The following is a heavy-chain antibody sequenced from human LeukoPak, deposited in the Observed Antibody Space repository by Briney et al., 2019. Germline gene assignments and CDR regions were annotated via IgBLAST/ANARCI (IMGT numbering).Heavy chain of an antibody. CDR3: AKDAAVGSSGYYYVPPLYYFHY. D-gene: IGHD3-22*01. Sequence: GGSLRLSCAASGFTFSDYWMTWVRQAPGKGLQWVANIKDDGSETYYVDSVKGRFTISRDNDKNSLYLQMNGLRAEDTAVYYCAKDAAVGSSGYYYVPPLYYFHYWGQGTLVTVSS. CDR1: GFTFSDYW. J-gene: IGHJ4*02. CDR2: IKDDGSET. V-gene: IGHV3-7*01.